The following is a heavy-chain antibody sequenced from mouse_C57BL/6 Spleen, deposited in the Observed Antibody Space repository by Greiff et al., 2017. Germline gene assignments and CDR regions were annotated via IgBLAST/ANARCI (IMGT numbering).Heavy chain of an antibody. CDR2: IYPGSGNT. Sequence: VQLQQSGPELVKPGASVKISCKASGYSFTSYYIHWVKQRPGQGLEWIGWIYPGSGNTKYNEKFKGKSTLTADTSSSTAYMQLSSLTSEDSAVYYCARGGDYDPYAMDYWGQGTSVTVSS. D-gene: IGHD2-4*01. CDR3: ARGGDYDPYAMDY. V-gene: IGHV1-66*01. CDR1: GYSFTSYY. J-gene: IGHJ4*01.